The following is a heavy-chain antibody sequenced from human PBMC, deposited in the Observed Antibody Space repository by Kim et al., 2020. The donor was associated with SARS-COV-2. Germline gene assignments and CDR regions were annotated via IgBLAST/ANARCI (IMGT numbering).Heavy chain of an antibody. D-gene: IGHD1-26*01. CDR2: NGNT. J-gene: IGHJ4*02. V-gene: IGHV1-3*01. CDR3: ARDTGAD. Sequence: NGNTKYSQKVKGRVTITRDTSASTAYMELSSMRSEDTAVYYCARDTGADWGQGTLVTVSS.